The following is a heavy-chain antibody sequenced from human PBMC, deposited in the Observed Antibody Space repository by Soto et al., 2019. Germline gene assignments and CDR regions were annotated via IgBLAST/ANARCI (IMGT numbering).Heavy chain of an antibody. CDR1: GFTVRSNH. Sequence: GGSLRLSCAASGFTVRSNHMNWARQAPGKGLEWVSIMHSGGSTYYADSVKGRFTISRDKSKNTVYIQMSNLGAEDTVVYYCARDIFSGGEAGMDVWGQGTTVTXSS. V-gene: IGHV3-53*01. CDR3: ARDIFSGGEAGMDV. D-gene: IGHD3-10*01. CDR2: MHSGGST. J-gene: IGHJ6*02.